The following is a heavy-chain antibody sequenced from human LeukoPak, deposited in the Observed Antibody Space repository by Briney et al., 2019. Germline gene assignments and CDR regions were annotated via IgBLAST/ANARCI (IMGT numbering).Heavy chain of an antibody. CDR3: GAYRTLDDAFDI. J-gene: IGHJ3*02. V-gene: IGHV4-59*01. Sequence: PSETLSLTCTVSGGSISSYYWSWIRLPPGKGLEWIGYIYYSGSTNYNPSLKSRVTISVDTSKNQFSLKLSSVTAAGTAVYYCGAYRTLDDAFDIWGQGTLVTVSS. CDR2: IYYSGST. D-gene: IGHD3-16*01. CDR1: GGSISSYY.